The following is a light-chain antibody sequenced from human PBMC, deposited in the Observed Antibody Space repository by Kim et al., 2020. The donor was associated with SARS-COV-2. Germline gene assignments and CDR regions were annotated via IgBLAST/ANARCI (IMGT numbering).Light chain of an antibody. V-gene: IGKV3-20*01. Sequence: LSPGARATLSCRASQSVSSNYFAWYQQKPGQAPRLLVYGASTRPAGIPDRFTGSGSGTDFTLTINRLEPEDFAVYYCQQYGSSPYTFGQGTKLEIK. CDR3: QQYGSSPYT. CDR1: QSVSSNY. J-gene: IGKJ2*01. CDR2: GAS.